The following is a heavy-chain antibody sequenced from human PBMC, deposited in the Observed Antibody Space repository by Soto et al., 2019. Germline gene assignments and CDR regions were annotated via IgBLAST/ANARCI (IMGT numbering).Heavy chain of an antibody. CDR3: ARGGGSDSFDY. CDR2: INHLETT. Sequence: TLSLTCTVSGASITFGGYSWSWIRQTPGKGLEWIGYINHLETTFYNPSFESRLTLSIDRAKNQFSLKLHSMSAADRAVYFCARGGGSDSFDYWGQGILVTVSS. J-gene: IGHJ4*02. CDR1: GASITFGGYS. D-gene: IGHD1-26*01. V-gene: IGHV4-30-2*01.